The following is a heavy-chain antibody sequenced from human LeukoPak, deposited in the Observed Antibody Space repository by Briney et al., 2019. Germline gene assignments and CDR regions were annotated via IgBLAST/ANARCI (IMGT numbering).Heavy chain of an antibody. CDR3: ARISMVRGVITTKYYYGMDV. CDR1: GGSISSYY. CDR2: IYYSGST. Sequence: SEALSLTCTVSGGSISSYYWSWIRQPPGKGLEWIGYIYYSGSTNYNPSLKSRVTISVDTSKNQFSLKLSSVTAADTAVYYCARISMVRGVITTKYYYGMDVWGQGTTVTVSS. D-gene: IGHD3-10*01. J-gene: IGHJ6*02. V-gene: IGHV4-59*12.